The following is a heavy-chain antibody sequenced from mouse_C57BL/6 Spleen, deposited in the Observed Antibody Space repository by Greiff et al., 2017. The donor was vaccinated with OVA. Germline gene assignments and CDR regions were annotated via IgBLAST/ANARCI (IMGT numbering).Heavy chain of an antibody. Sequence: QVQLQQPGAELVMPGASVKLSCKASGYTFTSYWMHWVKQRPGQGLEWIGEIDPSDSYTNYNQKFKGKSTLTVDKSSSTAYMQLSSLTSEDSAVYYCVAYDYDDGFAYWGQGTLVTVSA. V-gene: IGHV1-69*01. CDR2: IDPSDSYT. J-gene: IGHJ3*01. CDR3: VAYDYDDGFAY. CDR1: GYTFTSYW. D-gene: IGHD2-4*01.